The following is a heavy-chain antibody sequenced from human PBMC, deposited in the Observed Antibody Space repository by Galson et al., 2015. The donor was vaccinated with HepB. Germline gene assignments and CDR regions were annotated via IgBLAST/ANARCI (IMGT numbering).Heavy chain of an antibody. J-gene: IGHJ4*02. D-gene: IGHD3-3*01. Sequence: SVKVSCKASGFTFTSSAMQWVRQARGQRLEWIGWIVVGSGNTNYAQKFQERVTITRDMSTSTAYMELSSLRSEDTAVYYCAAVHPLLEWLPQGPQFDYWGQGTLVTVSS. CDR2: IVVGSGNT. V-gene: IGHV1-58*02. CDR1: GFTFTSSA. CDR3: AAVHPLLEWLPQGPQFDY.